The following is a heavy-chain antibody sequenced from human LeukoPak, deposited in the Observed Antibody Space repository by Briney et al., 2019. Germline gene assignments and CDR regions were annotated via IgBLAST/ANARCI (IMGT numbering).Heavy chain of an antibody. D-gene: IGHD2-21*02. CDR3: ARLHCIGDCHFYYFDS. CDR2: ISHNGDT. V-gene: IGHV4-59*02. Sequence: SETLSLTCAASGGSVSSYYWSWIRQPPGKGLEWIAYISHNGDTNYNPSLKSRVTISLDTSKNQFSLKLSSVTAADTAVFYCARLHCIGDCHFYYFDSWGQGTLATVSS. CDR1: GGSVSSYY. J-gene: IGHJ4*02.